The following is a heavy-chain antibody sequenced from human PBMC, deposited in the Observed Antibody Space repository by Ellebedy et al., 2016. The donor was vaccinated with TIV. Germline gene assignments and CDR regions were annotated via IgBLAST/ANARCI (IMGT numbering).Heavy chain of an antibody. D-gene: IGHD6-19*01. CDR2: IKQDGSEK. Sequence: GESLKISCAASGFTFSSYWMSWVRQAPGKGLEWVANIKQDGSEKYYVDSVKGRFTISRDNSKNTLYLQMNSLRAEDTAVYYCARDERSGWYYFDYWGQGTLVTVSS. J-gene: IGHJ4*02. V-gene: IGHV3-7*01. CDR1: GFTFSSYW. CDR3: ARDERSGWYYFDY.